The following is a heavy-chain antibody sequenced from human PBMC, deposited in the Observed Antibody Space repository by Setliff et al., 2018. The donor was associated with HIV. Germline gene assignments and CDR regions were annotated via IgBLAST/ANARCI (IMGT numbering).Heavy chain of an antibody. Sequence: SVKVSCKASGDTFTTSTYTWVRRAPGQGLDWMGGIIPVLGIANYAQKFQGRVTLTADESTRTLYMELSSLTSGDTAVYYCAKEVGGGYAVGSKVLDTWGQGTRVTVSS. CDR1: GDTFTTST. J-gene: IGHJ6*02. V-gene: IGHV1-69*10. D-gene: IGHD3-16*01. CDR2: IIPVLGIA. CDR3: AKEVGGGYAVGSKVLDT.